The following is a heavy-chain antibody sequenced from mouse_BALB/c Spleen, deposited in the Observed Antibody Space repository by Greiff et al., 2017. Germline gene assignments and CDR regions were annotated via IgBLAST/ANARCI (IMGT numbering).Heavy chain of an antibody. CDR2: ISSGSSTI. Sequence: DVQLVESGGGLVQPGGSRKLSCAASGFTFSSFGMHWVRQAPEKGLEWVAYISSGSSTIYYADTVKGRFTISRDNPKNTLFLQMTSLRSEDTAMYYCAREGDGNWGQGTSVTVSS. CDR3: AREGDGN. V-gene: IGHV5-17*02. CDR1: GFTFSSFG. D-gene: IGHD2-1*01. J-gene: IGHJ4*01.